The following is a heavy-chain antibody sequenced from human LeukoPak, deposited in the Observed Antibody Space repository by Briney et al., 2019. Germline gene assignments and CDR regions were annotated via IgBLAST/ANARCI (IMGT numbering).Heavy chain of an antibody. D-gene: IGHD5-24*01. V-gene: IGHV3-7*01. J-gene: IGHJ4*02. CDR1: GFTFSSYW. Sequence: GGSLRLSCAASGFTFSSYWMSWVRQAPGKGLEWVANIKQDGSEKYYVDSVKGRFTISRDNAKNSLYLQMNSLRAEDTAVYYCARSFFGAGYNYGRPFDYWGQGTLVTVSS. CDR3: ARSFFGAGYNYGRPFDY. CDR2: IKQDGSEK.